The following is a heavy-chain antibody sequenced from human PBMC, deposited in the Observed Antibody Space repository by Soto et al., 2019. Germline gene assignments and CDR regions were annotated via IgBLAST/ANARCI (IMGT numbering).Heavy chain of an antibody. CDR1: GSCNSSYY. CDR3: ARVPLAGAFWFDP. V-gene: IGHV4-59*01. J-gene: IGHJ5*02. D-gene: IGHD1-26*01. CDR2: IYYSGST. Sequence: PSQTLSLIGTVSGSCNSSYYWSWIRQHPGKGLGWIGYIYYSGSTNYNPSLKSRVPISVDTSKNQLSLKLSSVAAADTAVYSCARVPLAGAFWFDPWGQGTLVTVSS.